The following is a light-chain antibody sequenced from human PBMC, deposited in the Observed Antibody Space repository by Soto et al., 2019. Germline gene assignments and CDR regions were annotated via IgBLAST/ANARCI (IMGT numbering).Light chain of an antibody. J-gene: IGLJ2*01. Sequence: QSALTQPASVSGSPGQSITISCTGTSSDVGGFNYVSWYQQHPGKAPKLMIYDVSYRPSGVSNRFSGSKSGNTASLTISGLQAEDEADYYCSSYTSSSTLVFGGGTKPTVL. CDR2: DVS. CDR3: SSYTSSSTLV. CDR1: SSDVGGFNY. V-gene: IGLV2-14*01.